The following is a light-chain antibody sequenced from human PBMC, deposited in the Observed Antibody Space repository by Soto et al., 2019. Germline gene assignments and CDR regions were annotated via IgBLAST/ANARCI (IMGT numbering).Light chain of an antibody. V-gene: IGKV1-27*01. CDR1: QGISND. Sequence: DIQMTQSPSSLSASIGDRVTISCRASQGISNDLAWYQQKPGKVPYLLIYAASTSHSGVPSRFRGSGSGTEFTLTISSLQPEDVATYYCQNYNSAPRTFGQGTQVDIK. CDR3: QNYNSAPRT. J-gene: IGKJ1*01. CDR2: AAS.